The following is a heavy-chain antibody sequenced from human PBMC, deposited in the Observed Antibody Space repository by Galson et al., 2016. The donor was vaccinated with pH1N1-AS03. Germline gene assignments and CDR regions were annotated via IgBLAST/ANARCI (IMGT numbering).Heavy chain of an antibody. CDR3: AGWRFCSTTSCPRGLGY. V-gene: IGHV1-46*01. Sequence: SVKVSCKASGDSFSSHYIHWVRQAPGQGLQWMGIVNPSGGSTTYAQRFQGRVTMTRDTSTSTVTLELSSLTFEDTAVYYCAGWRFCSTTSCPRGLGYWGQGTLVTVSS. J-gene: IGHJ4*02. CDR2: VNPSGGST. CDR1: GDSFSSHY. D-gene: IGHD2-2*01.